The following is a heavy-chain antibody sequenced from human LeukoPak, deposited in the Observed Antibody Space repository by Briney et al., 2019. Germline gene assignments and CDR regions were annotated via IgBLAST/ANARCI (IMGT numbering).Heavy chain of an antibody. CDR2: INPNSGGT. Sequence: ASVKVSCKASGYTFTGYYMHWVRQAPGQGLEWVGRINPNSGGTNYAQKFQGRVTMTRDTSISTAYMELSRLRSDDTAVYYCARDPAFGAQGYYYYGMDVWGQGTTVTVSS. J-gene: IGHJ6*02. CDR1: GYTFTGYY. CDR3: ARDPAFGAQGYYYYGMDV. V-gene: IGHV1-2*06. D-gene: IGHD3-3*01.